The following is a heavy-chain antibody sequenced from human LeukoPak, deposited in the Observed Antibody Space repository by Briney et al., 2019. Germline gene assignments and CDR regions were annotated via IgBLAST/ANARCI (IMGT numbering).Heavy chain of an antibody. V-gene: IGHV3-21*01. D-gene: IGHD4-17*01. CDR3: AREAVTTDAFDI. Sequence: GGSLSLSCAASGFTFSSYSMNWVRQAPGKGLEWVSSISSSSSYIYYADSVKGRFTISRDNAKNSLYLQMNSLRAEATAVYYCAREAVTTDAFDIWGQGTMVTVSS. J-gene: IGHJ3*02. CDR2: ISSSSSYI. CDR1: GFTFSSYS.